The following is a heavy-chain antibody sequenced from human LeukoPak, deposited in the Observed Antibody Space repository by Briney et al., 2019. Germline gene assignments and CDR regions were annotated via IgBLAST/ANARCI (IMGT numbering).Heavy chain of an antibody. D-gene: IGHD2-21*02. Sequence: QTGGSLRLSCAASGFTFSDYYMNWVRQAPGKGLEWVSYITSSSSTIYYADSVKGRFTISRDNAKNSLSLQMNSLRAEDTAVYYCAREGCGGGDCYLNWFDPWGQGTLVTVSS. V-gene: IGHV3-48*04. CDR3: AREGCGGGDCYLNWFDP. J-gene: IGHJ5*02. CDR1: GFTFSDYY. CDR2: ITSSSSTI.